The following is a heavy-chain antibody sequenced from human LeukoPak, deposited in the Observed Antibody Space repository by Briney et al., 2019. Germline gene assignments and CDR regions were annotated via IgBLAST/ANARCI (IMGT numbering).Heavy chain of an antibody. CDR3: ARLRLQNYYDSSGYYYLDY. CDR2: IYPGDSDT. J-gene: IGHJ4*02. D-gene: IGHD3-22*01. Sequence: GESLKISCKGSGYSFTSYWIGWLRQMPGKGLEWMGIIYPGDSDTRYSPSFQGQVTISADKSISTAYLQWSSQKASDTAMYYCARLRLQNYYDSSGYYYLDYWGQGTLVTVSS. V-gene: IGHV5-51*01. CDR1: GYSFTSYW.